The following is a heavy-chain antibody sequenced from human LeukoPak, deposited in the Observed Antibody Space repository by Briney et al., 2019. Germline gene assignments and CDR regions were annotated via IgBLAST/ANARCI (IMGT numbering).Heavy chain of an antibody. V-gene: IGHV4-61*08. D-gene: IGHD1-26*01. J-gene: IGHJ2*01. Sequence: SETLSLTCTVSGGSISSGDYYWSWIRQPPGKGLEWIGYIYYSGSTNYNPSLKSRVTISVDTSKNQFSLKLSSVTAADTAVYYCARGGWDSGSYSPYWYFDLWGRGTLVTVSS. CDR2: IYYSGST. CDR1: GGSISSGDYY. CDR3: ARGGWDSGSYSPYWYFDL.